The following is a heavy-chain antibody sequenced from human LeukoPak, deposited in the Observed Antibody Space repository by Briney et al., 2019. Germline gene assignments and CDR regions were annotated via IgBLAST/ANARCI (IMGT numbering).Heavy chain of an antibody. CDR1: GFTFSNAW. J-gene: IGHJ4*02. V-gene: IGHV3-15*01. D-gene: IGHD3-22*01. CDR3: TTPYNYDSSGYPGD. CDR2: IKSKTDGGTT. Sequence: GGSLRLSCAASGFTFSNAWMSWVRQAPGKGLEWVGRIKSKTDGGTTDYAAPVKGRFTISRDDSKNTLYLQMNSLETEDTAVYYCTTPYNYDSSGYPGDWGQGTLVTVSS.